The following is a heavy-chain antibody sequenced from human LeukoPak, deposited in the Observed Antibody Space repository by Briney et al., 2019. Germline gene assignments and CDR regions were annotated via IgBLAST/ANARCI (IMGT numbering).Heavy chain of an antibody. Sequence: GGSLRLSCAASGFTFSSYAMHWVRQAPGKGLEWVAVISYDGSNKYYADSVKGRFTISRDNSKNTLYLQMNSLRAEDTAVYYCARDGSDTRGDYVWGSYLPKTDYFDYWGQGTLVTVSS. D-gene: IGHD3-16*02. CDR1: GFTFSSYA. CDR3: ARDGSDTRGDYVWGSYLPKTDYFDY. V-gene: IGHV3-30*04. J-gene: IGHJ4*02. CDR2: ISYDGSNK.